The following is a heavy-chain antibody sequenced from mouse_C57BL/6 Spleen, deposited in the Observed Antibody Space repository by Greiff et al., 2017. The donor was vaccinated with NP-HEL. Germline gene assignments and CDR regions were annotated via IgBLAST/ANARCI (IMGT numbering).Heavy chain of an antibody. CDR2: IHPTSGST. CDR1: GYTFTSYW. D-gene: IGHD4-1*01. J-gene: IGHJ2*01. V-gene: IGHV1-64*01. CDR3: ARGDWEGYFDY. Sequence: QVQLQQPGAELVKPGASVKLSCKASGYTFTSYWMHWVKQRPGQGLEWIGMIHPTSGSTNYNEKFKSKATLTVDKSSSTAYMQLSSLTSEDSAVYYCARGDWEGYFDYWGQGTTLTVSS.